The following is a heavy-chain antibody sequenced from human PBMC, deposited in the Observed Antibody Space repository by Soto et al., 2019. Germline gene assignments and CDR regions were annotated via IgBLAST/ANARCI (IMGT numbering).Heavy chain of an antibody. V-gene: IGHV3-48*03. Sequence: EVQLVESGGGLVQPGGSLRLSCAASGFTFGTYEMNWVRQAPGKGLEWVSYITSSGTTIYYADSVKGRFTISRDNAKNSLYLQMNGLRAEDTAVYYCARDGYSYGYPFAMDVWGQGTTVTVSS. CDR2: ITSSGTTI. D-gene: IGHD5-18*01. CDR3: ARDGYSYGYPFAMDV. J-gene: IGHJ6*02. CDR1: GFTFGTYE.